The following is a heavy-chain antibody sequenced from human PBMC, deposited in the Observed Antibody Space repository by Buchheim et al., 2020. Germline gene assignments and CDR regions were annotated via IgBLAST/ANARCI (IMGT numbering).Heavy chain of an antibody. J-gene: IGHJ4*02. CDR3: AKGEYCTNGVCYTPFDY. CDR1: GFTFSSYA. CDR2: ISGSGGST. V-gene: IGHV3-23*01. D-gene: IGHD2-8*01. Sequence: EVQLLESGGGLVQPGGSLRLSCAASGFTFSSYAMSWVRQAPGKGVEWVSAISGSGGSTYYADSVKGRFTIYRDNSKNTLYLQMNSLRAEDTAVYYCAKGEYCTNGVCYTPFDYWGQGTL.